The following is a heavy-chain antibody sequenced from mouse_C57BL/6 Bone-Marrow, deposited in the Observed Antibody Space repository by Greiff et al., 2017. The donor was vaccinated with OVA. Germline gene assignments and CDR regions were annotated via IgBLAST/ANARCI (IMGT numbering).Heavy chain of an antibody. J-gene: IGHJ3*01. CDR3: ASADSSGLAY. D-gene: IGHD3-2*02. CDR2: IDPNSGGT. Sequence: QVQLKQPGAELVKPGASVKLSCKASGYTFTSYWMHWVKQRPGRGLEWIGRIDPNSGGTKYNEKFKSKATLTVDKPSSTAYMQLSSLTSEDSAVYYCASADSSGLAYWGQGTLVTVSA. CDR1: GYTFTSYW. V-gene: IGHV1-72*01.